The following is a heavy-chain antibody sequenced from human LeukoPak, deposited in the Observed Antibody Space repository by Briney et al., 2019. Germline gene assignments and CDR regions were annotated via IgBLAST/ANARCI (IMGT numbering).Heavy chain of an antibody. Sequence: GGSLRLSCAASGFTFRKHGMNWVRQAPGKGLEWVSGISPSGDITYYADSVKGRFTISRDNSKNTLYLEVISLTAEDTAVYYCANDGARVVAAASRFDPWGQGTLVTVSS. CDR3: ANDGARVVAAASRFDP. CDR2: ISPSGDIT. CDR1: GFTFRKHG. D-gene: IGHD2-15*01. V-gene: IGHV3-23*01. J-gene: IGHJ5*02.